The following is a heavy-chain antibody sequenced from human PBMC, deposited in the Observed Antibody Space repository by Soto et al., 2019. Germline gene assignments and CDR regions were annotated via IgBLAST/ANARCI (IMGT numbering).Heavy chain of an antibody. J-gene: IGHJ4*02. CDR3: ASGGSRGTSFQCIDY. Sequence: SETLSLTCTVSGGSISSSSYYWGWIRQPPGKGLEWIGSIYYSGSTYYNPSLKSRVTISVDTSKNQFSLKLSSVTAADTAVYYCASGGSRGTSFQCIDYWGQGTLVTVSS. CDR2: IYYSGST. D-gene: IGHD2-2*01. CDR1: GGSISSSSYY. V-gene: IGHV4-39*01.